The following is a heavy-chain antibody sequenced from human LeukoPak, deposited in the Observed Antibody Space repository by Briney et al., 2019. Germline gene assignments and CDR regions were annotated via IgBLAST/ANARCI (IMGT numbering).Heavy chain of an antibody. D-gene: IGHD3-16*02. CDR2: MNPNSGNT. J-gene: IGHJ5*02. V-gene: IGHV1-8*01. CDR1: GYTSTSYD. CDR3: ARGSRYDYVWGSYRPLEDWFDP. Sequence: ASVKVSCKASGYTSTSYDINWVRQATGQGLEWMGWMNPNSGNTGYAQKFQGRVTMTRNTSISTAYMELSSLRSEDTAVYYCARGSRYDYVWGSYRPLEDWFDPWGQGTLVTVSS.